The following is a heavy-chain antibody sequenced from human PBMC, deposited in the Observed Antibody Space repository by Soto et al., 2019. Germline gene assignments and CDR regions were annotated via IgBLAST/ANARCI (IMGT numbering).Heavy chain of an antibody. Sequence: VQLVESGGGVVQPGSSLRLSCAASGFTFSTYPMYWVRQAPGKGLEWVALISYDGSNKYYVDSVKGRFTISRDNSKNALYLQMNSLRVEDTAVYYCARDIGDYGDYPGQGYCGQGTLVTVSS. CDR3: ARDIGDYGDYPGQGY. J-gene: IGHJ4*02. V-gene: IGHV3-30-3*01. D-gene: IGHD4-17*01. CDR1: GFTFSTYP. CDR2: ISYDGSNK.